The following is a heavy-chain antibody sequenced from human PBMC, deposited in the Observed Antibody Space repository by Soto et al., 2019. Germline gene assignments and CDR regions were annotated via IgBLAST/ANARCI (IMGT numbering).Heavy chain of an antibody. Sequence: SETLSLTCAVSGGSISSGGYSWSWIRQPPGKGLEWIGYIYHSGSTYYNPSLKSRVTISVDTSKNQFSLKLSSVTAADTAVYYCARGRSHYDILTGYCFDPWGQGTLVTVSS. J-gene: IGHJ5*02. D-gene: IGHD3-9*01. CDR3: ARGRSHYDILTGYCFDP. CDR1: GGSISSGGYS. V-gene: IGHV4-30-2*01. CDR2: IYHSGST.